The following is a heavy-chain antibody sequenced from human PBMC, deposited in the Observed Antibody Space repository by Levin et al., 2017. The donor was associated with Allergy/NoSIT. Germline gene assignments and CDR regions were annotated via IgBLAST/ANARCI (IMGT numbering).Heavy chain of an antibody. V-gene: IGHV3-53*01. CDR3: ARDCSGGSCYSYYYGMDG. Sequence: GGSLRLSCAASGFTVSSNYMSWVRQAPGKGVEWVSVIYSGGSTYYADSVKGRFTISRDNSKNTLYLQMNSLRAEDTAVYYCARDCSGGSCYSYYYGMDGWGQGTTVTVSS. CDR2: IYSGGST. CDR1: GFTVSSNY. J-gene: IGHJ6*02. D-gene: IGHD2-15*01.